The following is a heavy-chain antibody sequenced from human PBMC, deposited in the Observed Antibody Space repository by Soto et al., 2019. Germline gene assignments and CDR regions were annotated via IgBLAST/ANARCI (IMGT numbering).Heavy chain of an antibody. D-gene: IGHD3-10*01. J-gene: IGHJ6*03. CDR3: AKVPTYYYYSGSVPRYYYHMDV. Sequence: GSLRLSCAASGFTFSSYAMSWVRQAPGKGLEWVSAISGSGGSTYYADSVKGRFTISRDNSKNTLYLQMNSLRAEDTAVYYCAKVPTYYYYSGSVPRYYYHMDVWGQGT. CDR1: GFTFSSYA. CDR2: ISGSGGST. V-gene: IGHV3-23*01.